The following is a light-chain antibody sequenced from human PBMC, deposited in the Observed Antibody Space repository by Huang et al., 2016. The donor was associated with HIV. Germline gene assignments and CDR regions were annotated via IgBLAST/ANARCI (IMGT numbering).Light chain of an antibody. CDR3: QQSYSTPRDT. J-gene: IGKJ5*01. Sequence: DIQMTQSPSSLSASVGDRVTLTCRASQSISTYLNWYQQKPGKAPKLLIYAASSLQSWVPSRFSGSASGTEFTLTISSLQPEDFATYYCQQSYSTPRDTFGQGTRLEIK. CDR2: AAS. CDR1: QSISTY. V-gene: IGKV1-39*01.